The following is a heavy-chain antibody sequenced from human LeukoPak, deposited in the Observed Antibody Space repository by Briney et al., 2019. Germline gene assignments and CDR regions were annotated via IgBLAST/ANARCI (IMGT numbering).Heavy chain of an antibody. D-gene: IGHD6-19*01. CDR3: APARGAVAGKKGTFDY. CDR1: GFTFSSYS. J-gene: IGHJ4*02. CDR2: ISSSSSYI. V-gene: IGHV3-21*01. Sequence: SGGSLRLSCAASGFTFSSYSMNWVRQAPGKGLEWVSSISSSSSYIYYADSVKGRFTISRDNAKNSLYLQMNSLRAEDTAVYYCAPARGAVAGKKGTFDYWGQGTLVTVSS.